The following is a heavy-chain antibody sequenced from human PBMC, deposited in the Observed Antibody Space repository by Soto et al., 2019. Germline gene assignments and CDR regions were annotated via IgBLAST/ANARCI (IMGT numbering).Heavy chain of an antibody. V-gene: IGHV3-23*01. CDR1: GFTFSNYA. J-gene: IGHJ5*02. CDR3: AKDASGDLLPWFDP. Sequence: EVQLLESGGGLVQPGGSLRLSCAASGFTFSNYAMTWVRQAPGKGLEWVSAISGGATYYADSVKGRSTISRDDSKNTLYLQMNSLRPEDPAVYYCAKDASGDLLPWFDPWGQGTLVPVSS. D-gene: IGHD4-17*01. CDR2: ISGGAT.